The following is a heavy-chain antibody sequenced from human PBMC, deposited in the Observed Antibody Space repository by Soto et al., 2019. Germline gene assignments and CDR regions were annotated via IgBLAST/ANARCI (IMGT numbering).Heavy chain of an antibody. CDR2: IYWDDDK. Sequence: QITLRESGPTLVKPTQTLTLTCTFSGFSLLSSELGVGWIRQPPGKALEWLALIYWDDDKRYSPSLKNRLTITKDPSKNQVVLPMTNMDPVDTATYYCAHRRRQGLAGPWNCGYFDFWGQGMLVIVAS. D-gene: IGHD6-19*01. CDR3: AHRRRQGLAGPWNCGYFDF. J-gene: IGHJ4*02. V-gene: IGHV2-5*02. CDR1: GFSLLSSELG.